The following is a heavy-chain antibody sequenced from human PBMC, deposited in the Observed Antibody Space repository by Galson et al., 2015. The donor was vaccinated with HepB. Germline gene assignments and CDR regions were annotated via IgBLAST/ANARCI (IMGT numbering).Heavy chain of an antibody. CDR3: ARASDIVVVPAAMYGMDV. V-gene: IGHV3-33*01. J-gene: IGHJ6*02. CDR2: IWYDGSNK. CDR1: GFTFSSYG. Sequence: SLRLSCAASGFTFSSYGMHWVRQAPGKGLEWVAVIWYDGSNKYYADSVKGRFTISRDNSKNTLYLRMNSLRAEDTAVYYCARASDIVVVPAAMYGMDVWGQGTTVTVSS. D-gene: IGHD2-2*01.